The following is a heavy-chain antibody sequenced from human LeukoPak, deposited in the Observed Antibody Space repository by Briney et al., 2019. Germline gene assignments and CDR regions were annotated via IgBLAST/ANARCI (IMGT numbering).Heavy chain of an antibody. CDR1: GYSFTTYW. D-gene: IGHD6-19*01. V-gene: IGHV5-10-1*01. J-gene: IGHJ4*02. CDR2: XDXSXXYT. CDR3: ARHGTRSSGWPPFDY. Sequence: GESLRISCKGSGYSFTTYWISXXXXXPGXXXXXXXXXDXSXXYTNYXPXXXGXXXXSXDXXISTAYLQWSSLKASDTAKFYCARHGTRSSGWPPFDYWGQGTLVTVSS.